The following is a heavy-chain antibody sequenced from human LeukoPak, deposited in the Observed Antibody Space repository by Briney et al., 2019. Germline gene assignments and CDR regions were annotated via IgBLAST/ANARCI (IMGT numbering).Heavy chain of an antibody. J-gene: IGHJ5*02. Sequence: SETLSLTCTVSGGSISSSSYYWGWIRQPPGKGLEWIGSIYYSGSTYYNPSLKSRVTISVDTSKNQFSLKLSSVTAADTAVYYCASGAQVGYYYDSSGYYRDIDNWFDPWGQGTLVTVSS. V-gene: IGHV4-39*07. D-gene: IGHD3-22*01. CDR2: IYYSGST. CDR1: GGSISSSSYY. CDR3: ASGAQVGYYYDSSGYYRDIDNWFDP.